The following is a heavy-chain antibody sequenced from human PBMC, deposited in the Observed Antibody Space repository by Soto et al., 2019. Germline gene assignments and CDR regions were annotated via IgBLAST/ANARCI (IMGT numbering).Heavy chain of an antibody. CDR1: GFTFSSYG. CDR2: ISYDGSNK. CDR3: AKVASYGYYYYGMDV. J-gene: IGHJ6*02. D-gene: IGHD5-18*01. V-gene: IGHV3-30*18. Sequence: ESGGGVVQPGRSLRLSCAASGFTFSSYGMHWVRQAPGKGLEWVAVISYDGSNKYYADSVKGRFTISRDNSKNTLYLQMNSLRAEDTAVYYCAKVASYGYYYYGMDVWGQGTTVTVSS.